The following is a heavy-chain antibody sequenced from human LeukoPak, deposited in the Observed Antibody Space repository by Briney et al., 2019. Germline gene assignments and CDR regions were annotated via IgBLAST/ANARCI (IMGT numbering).Heavy chain of an antibody. D-gene: IGHD2-2*01. J-gene: IGHJ6*03. V-gene: IGHV4-34*01. CDR3: ARRNRSCGGTNCQPVYYYMDV. CDR2: INHSGST. CDR1: GGSFSGYY. Sequence: PSETLSLTCAVYGGSFSGYYWSWIRQPPGKGLEWIGEINHSGSTNYNPSLKSRVTISVDTAKNQFSLNLRSVTAADTAVYYCARRNRSCGGTNCQPVYYYMDVWGKGTTVTVSS.